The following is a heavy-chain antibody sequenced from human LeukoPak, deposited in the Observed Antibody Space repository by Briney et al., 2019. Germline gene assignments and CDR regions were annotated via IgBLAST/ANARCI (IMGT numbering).Heavy chain of an antibody. CDR3: AKDIGLGLLIGIDY. CDR2: ISYDGSNK. V-gene: IGHV3-30*18. J-gene: IGHJ4*02. CDR1: GFTFSSYG. Sequence: PGGSLRLSCAASGFTFSSYGMHWARQAPGKGLEWVAVISYDGSNKYYAESVKGRFTTARDNSKNTLYLQMNSLRAEETAVYYCAKDIGLGLLIGIDYWGQGTLVTVSS. D-gene: IGHD5-12*01.